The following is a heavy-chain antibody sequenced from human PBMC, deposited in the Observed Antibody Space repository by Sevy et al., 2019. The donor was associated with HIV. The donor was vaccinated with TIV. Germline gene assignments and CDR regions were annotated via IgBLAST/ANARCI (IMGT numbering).Heavy chain of an antibody. V-gene: IGHV3-23*01. CDR1: GFTFSNYA. CDR2: ISGSGGTT. Sequence: GGSLRLSCAASGFTFSNYAMNWVRQAPGKGLEWVSSISGSGGTTYYADSVEGRFTMSRDKSKNTLYLQMRTLRAEDTAVYYCARDMGYCSGGSCYTWDYYGMDVWGQGTTVTVSS. D-gene: IGHD2-15*01. CDR3: ARDMGYCSGGSCYTWDYYGMDV. J-gene: IGHJ6*02.